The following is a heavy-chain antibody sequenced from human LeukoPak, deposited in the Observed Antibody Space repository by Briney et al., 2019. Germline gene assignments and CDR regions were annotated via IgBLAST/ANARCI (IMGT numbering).Heavy chain of an antibody. CDR1: GFTFSSYG. CDR2: IYSGGDT. V-gene: IGHV3-53*01. Sequence: GGSLRLSCAASGFTFSSYGMHWVRQAVGKGLEWVSFIYSGGDTSYADSVKGRFTISRDNSKNTLYLQMNSLRAEDTAVYYCARVYNYVFDYWGQGTLVTVSS. D-gene: IGHD3-10*02. CDR3: ARVYNYVFDY. J-gene: IGHJ4*02.